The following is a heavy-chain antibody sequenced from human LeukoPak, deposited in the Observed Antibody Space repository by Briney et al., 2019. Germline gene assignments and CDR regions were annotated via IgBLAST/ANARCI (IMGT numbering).Heavy chain of an antibody. CDR1: GFTFDDYA. D-gene: IGHD6-13*01. CDR2: ISWDGGRT. CDR3: AKYSHSSTWGFLDY. V-gene: IGHV3-43D*03. Sequence: GGSLRLSCAASGFTFDDYAMHWVRQAQGKGLEWVSLISWDGGRTYYADSVRGRFIISRDNSKNSLYLQMNSLIPEDTALYYCAKYSHSSTWGFLDYWGQGTLVTVSS. J-gene: IGHJ4*02.